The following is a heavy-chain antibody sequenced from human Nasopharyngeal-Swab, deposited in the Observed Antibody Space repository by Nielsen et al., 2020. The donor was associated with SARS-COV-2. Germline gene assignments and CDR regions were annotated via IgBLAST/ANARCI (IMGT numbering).Heavy chain of an antibody. D-gene: IGHD6-13*01. CDR2: IWYDGSNK. Sequence: GGSLRLSCAASGFTFSSYGMHWVRQAPGKGLEWVAVIWYDGSNKYYADSVKGRLTISRDNSKNTLYLQMNSLRAEDTAVYYCARDRLYSSSWRFGMDVWGQGTTVTVSS. V-gene: IGHV3-33*01. CDR3: ARDRLYSSSWRFGMDV. CDR1: GFTFSSYG. J-gene: IGHJ6*02.